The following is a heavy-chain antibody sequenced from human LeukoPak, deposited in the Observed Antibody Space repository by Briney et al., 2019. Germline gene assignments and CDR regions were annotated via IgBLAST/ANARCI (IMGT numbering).Heavy chain of an antibody. CDR1: GFTFSNYW. J-gene: IGHJ4*02. CDR3: ASPQTFDS. Sequence: GGSLRLSCAASGFTFSNYWMSWVRQAPGKGLEWVSNINQDGSETYYVDSVKGRFTISRDNAENSLYLQMNSLSNEDTAVYYCASPQTFDSWGQGDLGTVSS. CDR2: INQDGSET. V-gene: IGHV3-7*01.